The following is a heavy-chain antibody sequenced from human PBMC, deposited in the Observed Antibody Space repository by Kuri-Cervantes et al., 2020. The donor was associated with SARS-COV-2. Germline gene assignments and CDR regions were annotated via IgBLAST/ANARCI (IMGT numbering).Heavy chain of an antibody. D-gene: IGHD3-22*01. CDR1: GGSIKNYF. V-gene: IGHV4-59*01. Sequence: GSLRLSCTVSGGSIKNYFWTWIRQSPGKGLEWIGHIYSTGATSYNPSLKSRVAISLDTSKSQFSLKLNSVTAADTALYYYARDSGWLSIRGPVFDSWGRGTLVTVSS. J-gene: IGHJ4*02. CDR3: ARDSGWLSIRGPVFDS. CDR2: IYSTGAT.